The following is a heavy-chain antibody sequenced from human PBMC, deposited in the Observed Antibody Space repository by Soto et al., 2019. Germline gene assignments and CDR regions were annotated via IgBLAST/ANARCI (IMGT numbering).Heavy chain of an antibody. Sequence: EVQLVESGGGLVKPGGSLRLSCAASGFTFSSYSMNWVRQAPGKGLEWVSSISSSSSYIYYADSVKGRFTISRDNAKNSLYLQMNRLRAEDTAVYYCARDNYYYDSSGYYTLDAFDIWGQGTMVTVSS. V-gene: IGHV3-21*01. CDR3: ARDNYYYDSSGYYTLDAFDI. D-gene: IGHD3-22*01. J-gene: IGHJ3*02. CDR2: ISSSSSYI. CDR1: GFTFSSYS.